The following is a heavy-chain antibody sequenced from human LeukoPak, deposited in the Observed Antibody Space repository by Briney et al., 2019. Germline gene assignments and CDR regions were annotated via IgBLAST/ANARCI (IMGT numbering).Heavy chain of an antibody. CDR2: MYYDGRNK. CDR3: ARKVLVPAATGADAFDV. CDR1: GFTFSSYD. J-gene: IGHJ3*01. Sequence: QTGGSLRLSCAASGFTFSSYDMHWVRQVPGKGLEWVAVMYYDGRNKYYADSVKGRFTISRDNSKNTLYLQINSLRAEDTAVFYCARKVLVPAATGADAFDVWGRGTMVIVSS. D-gene: IGHD2-2*01. V-gene: IGHV3-33*01.